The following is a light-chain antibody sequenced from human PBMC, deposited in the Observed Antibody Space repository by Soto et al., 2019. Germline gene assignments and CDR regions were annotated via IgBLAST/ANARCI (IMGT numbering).Light chain of an antibody. V-gene: IGKV1-6*01. CDR2: STS. CDR3: LQDYNYPLT. J-gene: IGKJ4*01. Sequence: IHITHSPSTLSASVGDRVTVTCRASQGIRNDLGWYQQKPGKAPKVLIYSTSSLQSGVPSRFSGSGSGTDFTLTISSLQPEDFATYYCLQDYNYPLTFGGGTKVDI. CDR1: QGIRND.